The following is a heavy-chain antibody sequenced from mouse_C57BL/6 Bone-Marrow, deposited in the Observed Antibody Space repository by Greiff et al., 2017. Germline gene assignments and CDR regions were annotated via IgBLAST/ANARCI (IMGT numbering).Heavy chain of an antibody. CDR1: GFSLTSYG. J-gene: IGHJ4*01. Sequence: VQLQQSGPGLVQPSQSLSITCTVSGFSLTSYGVHWVRQSPGKGLEWLGVLWRGGSTDYNAAFMSRLSITKDNSKSQVFFKMNSLQADDTAIYYCAKNWGYGSSYGYAMDYWGQGTSVTVSS. CDR3: AKNWGYGSSYGYAMDY. CDR2: LWRGGST. V-gene: IGHV2-5*01. D-gene: IGHD1-1*01.